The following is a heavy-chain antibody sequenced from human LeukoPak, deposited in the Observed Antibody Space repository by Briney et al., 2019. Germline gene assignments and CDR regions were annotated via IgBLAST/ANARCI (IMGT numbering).Heavy chain of an antibody. CDR3: ARHLPGIAAAAPNWFDP. J-gene: IGHJ5*02. Sequence: WETLSLTCTVSGGAISSHYWSWFRQTPGERPEWIAFIYYSGTTNYNPSLKGRVTISIDSSKNQLSLKLRSVTAADTAIYYCARHLPGIAAAAPNWFDPWGQGTLVTVSS. CDR2: IYYSGTT. V-gene: IGHV4-59*11. D-gene: IGHD6-13*01. CDR1: GGAISSHY.